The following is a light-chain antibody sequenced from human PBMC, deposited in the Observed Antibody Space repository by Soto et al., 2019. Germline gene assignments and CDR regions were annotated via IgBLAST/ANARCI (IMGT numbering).Light chain of an antibody. CDR1: SSDVGGYNY. V-gene: IGLV2-14*01. CDR3: SSYTSSSTVV. J-gene: IGLJ3*02. CDR2: DVS. Sequence: QSALTQSASVSGSPGLSITISCTGTSSDVGGYNYVSWYQQLPGKAPKLMIYDVSKRPSGVSNRFSGSKSGNTASLMISGLQAEDEADYYCSSYTSSSTVVFGGGTKLTVL.